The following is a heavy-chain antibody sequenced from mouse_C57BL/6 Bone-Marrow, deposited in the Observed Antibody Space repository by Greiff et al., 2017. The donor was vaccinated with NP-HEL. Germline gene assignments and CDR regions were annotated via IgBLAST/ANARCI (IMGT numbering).Heavy chain of an antibody. CDR2: IFPGSGST. D-gene: IGHD1-1*01. CDR3: ARRYYGSSLYYFDY. V-gene: IGHV1-75*01. Sequence: QVQLKESGPELVKPGASVKISCKASGYTFTDYYINWVKQRPGQGLEWIGWIFPGSGSTYYNEKFKGKATLTVDKSSSTAYMLLSSLTSEDSAVYFCARRYYGSSLYYFDYWGQGTTLTVSS. CDR1: GYTFTDYY. J-gene: IGHJ2*01.